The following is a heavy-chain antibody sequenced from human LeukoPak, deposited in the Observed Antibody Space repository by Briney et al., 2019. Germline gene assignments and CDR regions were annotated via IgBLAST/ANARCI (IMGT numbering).Heavy chain of an antibody. CDR3: ARGRSGIGVYCSSTSCYGMGDY. V-gene: IGHV1-8*03. CDR1: GYTFTSYD. CDR2: MNPNSGNT. J-gene: IGHJ4*02. Sequence: ASVKVSCKASGYTFTSYDINWVRQTTGQGLEWMGWMNPNSGNTGYAQKFQGRVTITRNTSISTAYMELSSLRSEDTAVYYCARGRSGIGVYCSSTSCYGMGDYWGQGTLVTVSS. D-gene: IGHD2-2*01.